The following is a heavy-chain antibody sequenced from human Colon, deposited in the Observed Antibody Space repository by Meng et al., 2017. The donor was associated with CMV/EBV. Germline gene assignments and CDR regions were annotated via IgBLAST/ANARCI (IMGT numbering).Heavy chain of an antibody. J-gene: IGHJ6*02. D-gene: IGHD2-2*01. CDR2: MNPNSGNT. Sequence: ASLKVSCKASGYTFTSYDINWVRQATGQGLEWMGWMNPNSGNTGYAQKFQGRVTMTRNTSISTAYMELSSLRSEDTAVYYCARNQLLWGLGYYYYGMDVWGQGTTVTVSS. CDR1: GYTFTSYD. CDR3: ARNQLLWGLGYYYYGMDV. V-gene: IGHV1-8*01.